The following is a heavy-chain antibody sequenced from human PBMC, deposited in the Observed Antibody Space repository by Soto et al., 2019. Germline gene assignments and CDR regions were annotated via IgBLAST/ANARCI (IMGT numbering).Heavy chain of an antibody. D-gene: IGHD5-12*01. CDR1: GGSIITSSYY. CDR3: ARPRSGYDLGYFDY. Sequence: SETLSLTCAVSGGSIITSSYYWGWIRQPPGKGLEWIGSIYYSGSTYYNPSLKSRVTISVDTSKNQFSLKLSSVTAADTAVYYCARPRSGYDLGYFDYWGQGTLVTVSS. V-gene: IGHV4-39*01. CDR2: IYYSGST. J-gene: IGHJ4*02.